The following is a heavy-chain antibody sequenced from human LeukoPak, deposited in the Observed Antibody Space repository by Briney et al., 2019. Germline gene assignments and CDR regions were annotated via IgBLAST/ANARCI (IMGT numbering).Heavy chain of an antibody. CDR3: ARLGVTMVRGVG. D-gene: IGHD3-10*01. V-gene: IGHV4-39*01. Sequence: SETLSLTCTVSGGSISSSSYYWGWIRQPPGKGLEWIGSIYYSGSTYYNPFLKSRVTISVDTSKNQFSLKLSSVTAADTAVYYCARLGVTMVRGVGWGQGTLVTVSS. CDR1: GGSISSSSYY. CDR2: IYYSGST. J-gene: IGHJ4*02.